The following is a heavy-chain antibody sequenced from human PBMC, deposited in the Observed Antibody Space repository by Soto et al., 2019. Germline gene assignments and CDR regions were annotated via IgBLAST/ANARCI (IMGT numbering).Heavy chain of an antibody. J-gene: IGHJ4*02. CDR2: INPNSGGT. D-gene: IGHD7-27*01. Sequence: QVQLVQSGAEVKKPGASVNVSCEASGYTFTGSSIHWVRQAPGLGLEWMGYINPNSGGTILAQKFQGRVTMTRDTSISTAYMELSRVASDDTAVYYCARDLTGDPNYWGQGTLVTVSS. V-gene: IGHV1-2*02. CDR3: ARDLTGDPNY. CDR1: GYTFTGSS.